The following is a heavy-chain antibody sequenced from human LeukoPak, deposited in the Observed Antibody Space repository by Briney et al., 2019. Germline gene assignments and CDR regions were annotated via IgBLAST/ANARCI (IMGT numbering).Heavy chain of an antibody. CDR3: ARVTGYSGYEHFDY. V-gene: IGHV3-21*04. Sequence: GGSLRLSCLASGFNFSDHSVNWVRQAPGKGLEWVSAISSSGKYIYYADSVKGRFTISRDNAKNSLSLQMNSLRAEDTALYYCARVTGYSGYEHFDYWGQGTLVTVSS. CDR2: ISSSGKYI. CDR1: GFNFSDHS. J-gene: IGHJ4*02. D-gene: IGHD5-12*01.